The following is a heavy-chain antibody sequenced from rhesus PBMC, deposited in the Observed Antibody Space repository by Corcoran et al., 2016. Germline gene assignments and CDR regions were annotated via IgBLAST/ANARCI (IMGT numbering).Heavy chain of an antibody. CDR1: GYTFTSYY. D-gene: IGHD3-9*01. CDR3: ARGGRYYEDDYGYYRMGFDY. Sequence: QVQLVQSGAEVKKPGTSVKLSCKASGYTFTSYYINWVRQAPGQVLEWMGWINPSNGNTGYAQKIPGRITMTRDTSTRTAYMELNSLRSEDTAVYYCARGGRYYEDDYGYYRMGFDYWGQGVLVTVSS. V-gene: IGHV1-200*01. CDR2: INPSNGNT. J-gene: IGHJ4*01.